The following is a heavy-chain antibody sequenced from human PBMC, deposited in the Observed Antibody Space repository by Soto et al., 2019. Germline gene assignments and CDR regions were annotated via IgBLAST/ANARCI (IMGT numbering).Heavy chain of an antibody. CDR1: GYTFTSYG. CDR2: ISAYTGDT. Sequence: QAQLVQSGGEVKKPGASVKVSCRASGYTFTSYGYAWVRQAPGQGLEWMGWISAYTGDTNYAQKFQDRVTLTTDTSTTTAHMELRNLVSDDTAVYYCARSGAYCTSITCLFVSFWGLGTLVTVSS. V-gene: IGHV1-18*01. CDR3: ARSGAYCTSITCLFVSF. J-gene: IGHJ4*02. D-gene: IGHD2-8*01.